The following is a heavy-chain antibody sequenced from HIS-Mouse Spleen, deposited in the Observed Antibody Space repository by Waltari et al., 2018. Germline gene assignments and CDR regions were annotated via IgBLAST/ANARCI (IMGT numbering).Heavy chain of an antibody. J-gene: IGHJ3*02. D-gene: IGHD3-10*01. Sequence: QVQLVQSGAEVKKPGASVKVSCKASGYTFTGYYMHWVRQAPGQGLEWMGWTNPRVGGTNYAQKCQGRVTMRRDTSISPAYMELSRLRSDDTAVYYCARDSPTQLGGDAFDIWGQGTMVTVSS. V-gene: IGHV1-2*02. CDR2: TNPRVGGT. CDR3: ARDSPTQLGGDAFDI. CDR1: GYTFTGYY.